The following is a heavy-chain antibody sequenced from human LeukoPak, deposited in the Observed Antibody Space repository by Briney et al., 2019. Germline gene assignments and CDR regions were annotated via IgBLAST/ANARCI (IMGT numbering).Heavy chain of an antibody. CDR1: GFTFNSYW. D-gene: IGHD3-10*01. J-gene: IGHJ4*02. V-gene: IGHV3-7*01. CDR2: IDPDGSEK. Sequence: PGGSLRLFCAASGFTFNSYWMSWVRQAPGKGLEWVANIDPDGSEKQYGDSVKGRFTTSRDNAKNSLYLQMNSLRAEDTAIYYCARIYYFGDNNWRYFDNWGQGTLVTVSS. CDR3: ARIYYFGDNNWRYFDN.